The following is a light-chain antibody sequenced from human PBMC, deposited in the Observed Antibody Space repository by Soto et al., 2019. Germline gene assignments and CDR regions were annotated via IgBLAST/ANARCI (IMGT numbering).Light chain of an antibody. CDR2: ASS. V-gene: IGKV1-6*01. CDR3: QQDYSYPLT. Sequence: AIQMTQSPSSLSASVGDRVTITCRASQGIKKDLGWYQQKPGKAPNLLIYASSTLQSGVPSRFSGSGSGTAFTLTLTRLQPEDFATYFCQQDYSYPLTFGGGTKVELK. CDR1: QGIKKD. J-gene: IGKJ4*01.